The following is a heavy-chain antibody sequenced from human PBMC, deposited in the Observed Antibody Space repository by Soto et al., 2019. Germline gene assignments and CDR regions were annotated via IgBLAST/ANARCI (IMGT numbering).Heavy chain of an antibody. V-gene: IGHV3-30*18. CDR2: ISYDGSNK. Sequence: GGSLRLSCAASGFTFSSYGMHWVRQAPGKGLEWVAVISYDGSNKYYADSVKGRFTISRDNSKNTLYLQMNSLRAEDTAVYYCAKFGVYWGQGTLVTVSS. CDR1: GFTFSSYG. D-gene: IGHD2-8*01. J-gene: IGHJ4*02. CDR3: AKFGVY.